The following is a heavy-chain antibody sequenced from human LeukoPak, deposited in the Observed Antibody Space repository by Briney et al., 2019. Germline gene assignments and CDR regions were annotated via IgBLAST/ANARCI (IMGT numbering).Heavy chain of an antibody. Sequence: SETLPLTCSVTGGSISSYYWRWIRQPPGKGLEWIGNIFHSGSTNYNPSLKSRVTISVDTSKNQFSLKLSSVTAADTAVYYCARSTDDHGDYIYFQHWGQGTLVTVSS. CDR2: IFHSGST. V-gene: IGHV4-59*08. CDR1: GGSISSYY. CDR3: ARSTDDHGDYIYFQH. J-gene: IGHJ1*01. D-gene: IGHD4-17*01.